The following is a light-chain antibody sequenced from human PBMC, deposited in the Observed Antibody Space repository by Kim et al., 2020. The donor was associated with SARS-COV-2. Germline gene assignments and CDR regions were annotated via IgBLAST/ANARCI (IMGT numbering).Light chain of an antibody. CDR3: SSYTNRNSPL. CDR2: DVG. J-gene: IGLJ2*01. Sequence: GQSITISGTGATAGVSGYIYVSWYQQHPGKAPKLLIYDVGNRPSGVSTRFSGSMSGNTASLTISALQPEDEADYYCSSYTNRNSPLFGGGTKVTVL. CDR1: TAGVSGYIY. V-gene: IGLV2-14*03.